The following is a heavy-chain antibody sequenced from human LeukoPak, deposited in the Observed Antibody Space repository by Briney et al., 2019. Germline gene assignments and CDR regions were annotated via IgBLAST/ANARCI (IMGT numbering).Heavy chain of an antibody. CDR1: GDSISSGDYY. Sequence: SQTLSLTCTVSGDSISSGDYYWAWIRQPPGKGPEWIGSMYHNSGATFYSPSLKSRVTISVDTSKNQLSLKLSSVTAADTAVYYCAREDGSGWPRYNWFDPWGQGTLVTVSS. CDR3: AREDGSGWPRYNWFDP. J-gene: IGHJ5*02. D-gene: IGHD6-19*01. V-gene: IGHV4-38-2*02. CDR2: MYHNSGAT.